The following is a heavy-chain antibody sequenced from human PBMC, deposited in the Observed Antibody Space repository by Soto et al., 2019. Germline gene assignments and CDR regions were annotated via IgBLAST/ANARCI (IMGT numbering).Heavy chain of an antibody. J-gene: IGHJ3*02. Sequence: KPSETLSLTCTVSGGSISSYYWSWIRQPAGKGLEWIGRIYTSGSTNYNPSLKSRVTMSVDTSKNQFSLKLSSVTAADTAVYYCAIYTMIGTHDAFDIWGQGTMVTVSS. CDR2: IYTSGST. CDR3: AIYTMIGTHDAFDI. CDR1: GGSISSYY. V-gene: IGHV4-4*07. D-gene: IGHD3-22*01.